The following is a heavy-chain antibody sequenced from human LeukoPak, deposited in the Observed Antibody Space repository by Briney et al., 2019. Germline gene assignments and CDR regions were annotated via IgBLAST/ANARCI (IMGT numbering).Heavy chain of an antibody. CDR1: GFTVSSYA. Sequence: GCSLTLSCAASGFTVSSYAMRWVRQPPGKGLEGVSASSGCGGSTYYADSVKGRITISRNNSKNTLYLEMNRLRPDDTAVYYRAKGSSRLLDAFDIWGQGTMVNGSS. CDR2: SSGCGGST. V-gene: IGHV3-23*01. D-gene: IGHD6-19*01. J-gene: IGHJ3*02. CDR3: AKGSSRLLDAFDI.